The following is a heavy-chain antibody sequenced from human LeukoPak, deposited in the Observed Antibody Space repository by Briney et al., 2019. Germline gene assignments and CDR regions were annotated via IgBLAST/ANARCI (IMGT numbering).Heavy chain of an antibody. CDR2: IYYSGST. J-gene: IGHJ4*02. V-gene: IGHV4-39*01. CDR3: ARQGVFRFGEPSFFDY. D-gene: IGHD3-10*01. Sequence: SETLSLTCTVSGGSISSSSYYWGWIRQPPGKGLEWIGSIYYSGSTYYNPSLKSRVTISVDTSKNQFSLKLSSVTAADTAVYYCARQGVFRFGEPSFFDYWAREPWSPSPQ. CDR1: GGSISSSSYY.